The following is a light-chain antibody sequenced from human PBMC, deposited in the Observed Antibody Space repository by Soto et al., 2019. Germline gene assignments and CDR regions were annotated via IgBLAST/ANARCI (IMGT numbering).Light chain of an antibody. CDR1: QSVSSY. Sequence: EVVLTRSRATLSLSPVERATLSCRAGQSVSSYLAWYQQKPGQAPRLLIYDASNRATGIPARFSGSGSGTDFTLTISSLEPEDFAVYYCQQRSNWPPTFGQRSNVDI. CDR2: DAS. CDR3: QQRSNWPPT. J-gene: IGKJ1*01. V-gene: IGKV3-11*01.